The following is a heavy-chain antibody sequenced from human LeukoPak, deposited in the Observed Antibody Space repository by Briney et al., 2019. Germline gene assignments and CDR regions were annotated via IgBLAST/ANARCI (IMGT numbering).Heavy chain of an antibody. V-gene: IGHV4-59*12. Sequence: SETLSLTCTVSGGSISSYYWSWIRQPPGKGLEWIGYIYYSGSTNYNPSLKSRVTISVDTSKNQFSLKLSSVTAADTAVYYCARDTYYYDSSGYSNFDYGGQGTLVTVSS. CDR3: ARDTYYYDSSGYSNFDY. J-gene: IGHJ4*02. D-gene: IGHD3-22*01. CDR2: IYYSGST. CDR1: GGSISSYY.